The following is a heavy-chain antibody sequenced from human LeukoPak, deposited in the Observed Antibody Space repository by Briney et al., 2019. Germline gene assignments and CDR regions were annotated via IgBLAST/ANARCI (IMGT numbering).Heavy chain of an antibody. V-gene: IGHV4-31*03. CDR3: ARDNSGVFDY. Sequence: SETLSLTCTVTGGFISSGGYYWSWIRQFPGESLEWIGYIYYTGTTSYNPSLETRLTLSVDTSKNQFSLRLSSVTAADTAVYYCARDNSGVFDYWGQGTLVTVSS. CDR1: GGFISSGGYY. CDR2: IYYTGTT. J-gene: IGHJ4*02. D-gene: IGHD3-10*01.